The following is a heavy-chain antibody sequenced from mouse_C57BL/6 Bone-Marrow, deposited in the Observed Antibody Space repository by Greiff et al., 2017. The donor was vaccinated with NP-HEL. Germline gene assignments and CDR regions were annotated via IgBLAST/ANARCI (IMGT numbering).Heavy chain of an antibody. CDR1: GYSFTSYY. Sequence: QVQLQQSGPELVKPGASVKISCKASGYSFTSYYIHWVKQRPGQGLEWIGWIYPGSGNTKYNEKFKGKATLTADTSSSTAYMQLSSLTSEDSAVYYCAEGTTRGHYYAMDYWGQGTSVTVSS. V-gene: IGHV1-66*01. CDR3: AEGTTRGHYYAMDY. CDR2: IYPGSGNT. D-gene: IGHD2-12*01. J-gene: IGHJ4*01.